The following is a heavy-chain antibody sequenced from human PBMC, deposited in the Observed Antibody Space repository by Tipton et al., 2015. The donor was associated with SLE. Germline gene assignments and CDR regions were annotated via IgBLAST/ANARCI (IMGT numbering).Heavy chain of an antibody. V-gene: IGHV4-34*01. CDR1: GVSFSGYY. Sequence: TLSLTCAVYGVSFSGYYWSWIRQPPGRGLEWIGEINHGGSTNYNPSLKSRVTISVDTSKKQFSLKLRSVTAADTAVYYCARGIVAAFFYWGQGTLVTVSS. CDR2: INHGGST. J-gene: IGHJ4*02. CDR3: ARGIVAAFFY. D-gene: IGHD6-6*01.